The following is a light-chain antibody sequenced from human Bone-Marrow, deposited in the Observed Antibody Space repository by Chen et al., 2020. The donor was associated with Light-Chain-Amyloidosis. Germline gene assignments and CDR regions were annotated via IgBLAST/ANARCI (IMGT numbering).Light chain of an antibody. V-gene: IGLV3-25*03. CDR1: DLPTKY. Sequence: VSVSPGQTARITCSGDDLPTKYAYWYQQKPGQASVLVIHRDTERPSGISERFSGSSSGTTATLTISGVQAEDEADYHCQSADSSGTYEVIFGGGTKLTVL. J-gene: IGLJ2*01. CDR2: RDT. CDR3: QSADSSGTYEVI.